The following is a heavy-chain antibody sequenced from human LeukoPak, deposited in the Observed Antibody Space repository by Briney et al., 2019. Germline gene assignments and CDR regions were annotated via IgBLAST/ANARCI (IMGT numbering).Heavy chain of an antibody. CDR3: ARDRWRLDDSSGYYSFTN. Sequence: ASVKVSCKASGYSFTSYGISWVRQAPGQGLEWMGWISGYNGNTNYEQKVQGRVTITTDTSTSTAYMEVRSLRSDDTAVYYCARDRWRLDDSSGYYSFTNWGQGTLVTVSS. V-gene: IGHV1-18*01. CDR2: ISGYNGNT. J-gene: IGHJ4*02. CDR1: GYSFTSYG. D-gene: IGHD3-22*01.